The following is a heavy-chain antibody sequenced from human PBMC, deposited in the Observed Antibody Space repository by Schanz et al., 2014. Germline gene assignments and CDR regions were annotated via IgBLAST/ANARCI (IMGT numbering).Heavy chain of an antibody. CDR3: ASKGLTTDAFDI. Sequence: QVQLQESGPGLVKPSDTLSLTCAVSGYSINTSDWWGWIRQPPGKGLEWIGYIYYSGSTYYNPSHKRRATMSVDTSKNQFSLTLRSVTAVDTAVYYCASKGLTTDAFDIWGQGTMVTVSS. J-gene: IGHJ3*02. V-gene: IGHV4-28*07. D-gene: IGHD2-8*01. CDR2: IYYSGST. CDR1: GYSINTSDW.